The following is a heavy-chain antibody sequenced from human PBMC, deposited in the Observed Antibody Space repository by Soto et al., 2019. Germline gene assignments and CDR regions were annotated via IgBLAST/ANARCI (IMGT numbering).Heavy chain of an antibody. Sequence: PGGSLRLSCAASGFTFSSYWMHWVRQAPGKGLMWVSRINSDGSSINYADFVKGRLIISRDNAKNTLYLQMNSLRAEDTAVYYCARNSPGVYALWVDGGGQGTTVTVSS. CDR2: INSDGSSI. CDR3: ARNSPGVYALWVDG. V-gene: IGHV3-74*01. J-gene: IGHJ6*02. CDR1: GFTFSSYW. D-gene: IGHD2-8*01.